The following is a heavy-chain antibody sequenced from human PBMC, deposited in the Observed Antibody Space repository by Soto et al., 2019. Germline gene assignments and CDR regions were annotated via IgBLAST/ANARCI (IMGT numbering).Heavy chain of an antibody. D-gene: IGHD1-1*01. CDR1: GFTFSDYY. CDR2: MSGTTNYT. Sequence: QVQLVESGGGLVKPGGSLRLSCAASGFTFSDYYMSWLRQAPGKGLEWVSYMSGTTNYTNYADFVRGRFTISRDNAKNSLYLQMNSLRADDTAVYYCARLTLRSNWDDWGQGTLVTVSP. V-gene: IGHV3-11*05. J-gene: IGHJ4*02. CDR3: ARLTLRSNWDD.